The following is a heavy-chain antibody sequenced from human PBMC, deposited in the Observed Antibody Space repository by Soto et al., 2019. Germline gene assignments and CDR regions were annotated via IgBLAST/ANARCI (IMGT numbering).Heavy chain of an antibody. D-gene: IGHD3-22*01. J-gene: IGHJ4*02. CDR2: IIPILGIA. CDR3: ARGTYYYDSSGYPTDY. V-gene: IGHV1-69*02. CDR1: GGTFSSYT. Sequence: SVKVSCKASGGTFSSYTISWVRQAPGQGLEWMGRIIPILGIANYAQKFQGRVTITADKSTSTAYMELSSLRSEDTAVYYCARGTYYYDSSGYPTDYWGQGTLVTVSS.